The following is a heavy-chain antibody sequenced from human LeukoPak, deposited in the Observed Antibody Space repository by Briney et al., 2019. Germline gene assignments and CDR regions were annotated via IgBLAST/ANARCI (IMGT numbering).Heavy chain of an antibody. CDR2: IWYDGSNK. J-gene: IGHJ4*02. D-gene: IGHD2-2*01. CDR1: GFTFSSYG. CDR3: ARDSQVVPAVARYYFDY. Sequence: GGSLRLSCAASGFTFSSYGMHWARQAPGKGLEWVAVIWYDGSNKYYADSVKGRFTISRDNSKNTLYLQMNSLRAEDTAVYYCARDSQVVPAVARYYFDYWGQGTLVTVSS. V-gene: IGHV3-33*01.